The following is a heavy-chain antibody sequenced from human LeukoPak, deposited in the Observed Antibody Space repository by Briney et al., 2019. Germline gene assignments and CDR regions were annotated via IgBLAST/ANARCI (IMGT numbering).Heavy chain of an antibody. J-gene: IGHJ4*02. V-gene: IGHV3-48*03. D-gene: IGHD3-10*01. CDR3: ARGARSVRGVIPYFDY. CDR1: GFTFSTYE. Sequence: GGSLRLSCAASGFTFSTYEMNWVRQAPGKGLEWFSYISSGGETIYNADSVKGRITVSRDNAKNSLDLQISSLRAEDTAVYYCARGARSVRGVIPYFDYWGQGTLVTVSS. CDR2: ISSGGETI.